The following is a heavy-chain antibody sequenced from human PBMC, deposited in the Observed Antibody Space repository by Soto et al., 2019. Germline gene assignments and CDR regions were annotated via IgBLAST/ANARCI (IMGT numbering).Heavy chain of an antibody. D-gene: IGHD6-19*01. Sequence: QVQLQESGPGLVKPSETLSLTCTVSGGSISRYYWTWIRQPPGKGPEWIVYMHNSGNTQYNPSLNSRVTILVDTSTNQFSPKLSSVTAADTAMYYCAAGGQWLAFDYWGQGILVTVSS. CDR3: AAGGQWLAFDY. CDR2: MHNSGNT. J-gene: IGHJ4*02. CDR1: GGSISRYY. V-gene: IGHV4-59*08.